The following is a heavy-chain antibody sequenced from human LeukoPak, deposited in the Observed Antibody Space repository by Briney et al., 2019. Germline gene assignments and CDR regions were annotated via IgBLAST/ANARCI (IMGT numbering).Heavy chain of an antibody. D-gene: IGHD2/OR15-2a*01. Sequence: PSETLSLTCTVSGGSMNNYYWTWIRQPPGKGLQWIAYIFYSGSTNYNPSLRCRVTISVDTSKNQFSLKLNSVTAADTAVYYCVILRGNYFPDYWGQGTLVTVSS. CDR3: VILRGNYFPDY. J-gene: IGHJ4*02. CDR2: IFYSGST. V-gene: IGHV4-59*01. CDR1: GGSMNNYY.